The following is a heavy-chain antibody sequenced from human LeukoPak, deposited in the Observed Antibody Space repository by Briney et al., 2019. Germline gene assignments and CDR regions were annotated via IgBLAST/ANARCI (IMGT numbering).Heavy chain of an antibody. CDR3: ARKLGGAQCGGDCFFDH. Sequence: GGSLRLSCEASGFMLNVYYMSWFRLAPGKGLEGIGYISPTGSYTTYADSVRGRFTISRDNAKNLLFLQMNDLRTEDTAVYYCARKLGGAQCGGDCFFDHWGQGTRVGVSS. CDR2: ISPTGSYT. CDR1: GFMLNVYY. J-gene: IGHJ4*02. V-gene: IGHV3-11*03. D-gene: IGHD2-21*02.